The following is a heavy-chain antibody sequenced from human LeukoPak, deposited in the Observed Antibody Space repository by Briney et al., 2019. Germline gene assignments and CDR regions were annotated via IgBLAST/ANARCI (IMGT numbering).Heavy chain of an antibody. J-gene: IGHJ4*02. CDR3: AREVMYSFDF. V-gene: IGHV3-15*01. Sequence: GGSLRLSCAASGFTFFNAWMSWVRQAPGKGLEGIGRIQNKADGGTTEYGEPVNGRFTISRDDSTNTLFLQMNGLKTEDTAVYYCAREVMYSFDFWGQGALVTVSS. D-gene: IGHD3-16*01. CDR2: IQNKADGGTT. CDR1: GFTFFNAW.